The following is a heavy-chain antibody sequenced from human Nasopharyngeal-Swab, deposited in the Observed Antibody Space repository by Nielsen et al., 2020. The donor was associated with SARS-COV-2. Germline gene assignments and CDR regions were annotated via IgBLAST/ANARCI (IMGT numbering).Heavy chain of an antibody. V-gene: IGHV3-73*01. CDR2: IRSKGNTYAT. J-gene: IGHJ4*02. Sequence: GESLKISCAASGFTFSDSAIHWVRQASGKGLEWVGRIRSKGNTYATAYAASVKGRFIIFRDDPTNTAYLQMNSLKTEDTAVKYRSRWGGGCHPGRDYWGQGTLVTVSS. CDR3: SRWGGGCHPGRDY. D-gene: IGHD3-10*01. CDR1: GFTFSDSA.